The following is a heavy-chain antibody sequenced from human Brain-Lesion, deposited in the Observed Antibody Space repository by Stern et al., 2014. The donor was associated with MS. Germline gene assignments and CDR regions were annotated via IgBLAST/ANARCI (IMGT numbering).Heavy chain of an antibody. CDR2: VNNDGRRT. J-gene: IGHJ5*01. Sequence: MPLVQSGGGLVQPGGSLRLSCAASGFTFSNYWMHWVRQAPGKGLVWVVRVNNDGRRTSYADSVKGRFTMSRDNAKNTLYLQMNSLRVEDTAIYYCARGERWFDSWGQGTLVTVSS. D-gene: IGHD3-10*01. V-gene: IGHV3-74*02. CDR3: ARGERWFDS. CDR1: GFTFSNYW.